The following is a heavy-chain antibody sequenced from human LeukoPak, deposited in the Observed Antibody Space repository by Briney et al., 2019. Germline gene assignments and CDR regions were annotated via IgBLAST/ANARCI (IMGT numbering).Heavy chain of an antibody. V-gene: IGHV3-74*01. J-gene: IGHJ4*02. D-gene: IGHD2-8*02. CDR2: INSDGSST. CDR1: GFSFSSTW. CDR3: ASDRYSTADY. Sequence: GGSLRLSCAASGFSFSSTWMHWVRQVPGKGLEWISRINSDGSSTIYADSVRGRFTISRDNTKNTLYLQMNSLRADDTAVYYCASDRYSTADYWGQGTLVTVSS.